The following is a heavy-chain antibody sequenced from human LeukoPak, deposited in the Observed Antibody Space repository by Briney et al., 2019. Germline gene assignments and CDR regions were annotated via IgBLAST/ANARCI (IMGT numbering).Heavy chain of an antibody. CDR3: ARDGLGGQYLDWLGGYDAFDI. V-gene: IGHV4-34*01. D-gene: IGHD3-9*01. CDR1: GGSFSGYY. Sequence: SETLSLTCAVYGGSFSGYYWSWIRQPPGKGLEWIGEINHSGSTNYNTSSKRGGSISVETKKNQFSLKLSSVTAADTAVYYCARDGLGGQYLDWLGGYDAFDIWGQGTMVTVSS. J-gene: IGHJ3*02. CDR2: INHSGST.